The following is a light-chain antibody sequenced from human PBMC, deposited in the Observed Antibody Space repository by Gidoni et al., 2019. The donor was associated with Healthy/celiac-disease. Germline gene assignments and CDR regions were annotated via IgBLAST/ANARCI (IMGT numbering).Light chain of an antibody. V-gene: IGKV1-33*01. CDR3: QQYDNLPLT. J-gene: IGKJ4*01. CDR2: DAS. Sequence: DIQMTQSPSSLSASVGDRVTITCQASQDISNYLNWYQQKPGKAPELLIYDASNLETGVPSRFSGSGSGTDFTFTISSLQPEDIATYYCQQYDNLPLTFXGXTKVXIK. CDR1: QDISNY.